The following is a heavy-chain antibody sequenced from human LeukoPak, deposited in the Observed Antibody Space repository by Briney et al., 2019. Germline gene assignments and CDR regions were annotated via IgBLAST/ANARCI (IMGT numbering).Heavy chain of an antibody. CDR1: GGSFSGYY. Sequence: SETLSLTCAVYGGSFSGYYWSWIRQPPGKGLEWIGEINHSGSTDYNPSLKSRVTMSVDTSKNQFSPNLSSVTAADTAVYYCARHLDYYGSGSYEYWGQGTLVTVSS. D-gene: IGHD3-10*01. CDR3: ARHLDYYGSGSYEY. J-gene: IGHJ4*02. V-gene: IGHV4-34*01. CDR2: INHSGST.